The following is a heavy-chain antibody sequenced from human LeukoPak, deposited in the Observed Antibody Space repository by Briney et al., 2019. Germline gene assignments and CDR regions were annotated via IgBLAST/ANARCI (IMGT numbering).Heavy chain of an antibody. CDR2: INSDGSST. V-gene: IGHV3-74*01. CDR1: GFTFSSYW. D-gene: IGHD2-15*01. CDR3: ARGRHCSGGSCYGNNWFDP. Sequence: PGRSLRLSCAASGFTFSSYWMHWVRQAPGKGLVWVSRINSDGSSTSYADSVKGRFTISRDNAKNTLYLQMNSLRAEDTAVYYCARGRHCSGGSCYGNNWFDPWGQGTLVTVSS. J-gene: IGHJ5*02.